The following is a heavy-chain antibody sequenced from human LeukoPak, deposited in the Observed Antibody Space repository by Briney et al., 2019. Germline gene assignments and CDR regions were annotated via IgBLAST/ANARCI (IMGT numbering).Heavy chain of an antibody. J-gene: IGHJ5*02. D-gene: IGHD4-17*01. CDR3: ARGGTVTRQLLNWFDP. CDR2: IYYTGST. Sequence: PSETLSLTCTVSGGSISNYYWNWIRQPPGKGLEWIGYIYYTGSTNYNPSLKSRVTTSVDTSKNQFSLNLKSVTPEDTAVYYCARGGTVTRQLLNWFDPWGQGTLVTVSS. V-gene: IGHV4-59*01. CDR1: GGSISNYY.